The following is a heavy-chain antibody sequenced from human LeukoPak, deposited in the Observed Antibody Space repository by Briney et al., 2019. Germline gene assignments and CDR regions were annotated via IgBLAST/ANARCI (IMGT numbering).Heavy chain of an antibody. CDR3: ARDSKQWLVRYYFDN. CDR2: IYNSGNT. CDR1: GGFITISSNY. D-gene: IGHD6-19*01. J-gene: IGHJ4*02. V-gene: IGHV4-39*07. Sequence: PSETLSLTCTVSGGFITISSNYWGWIRQPPGKGLEWIGSIYNSGNTYYNPSLKSRVTMSVDTSKNQFSLKLSSMTAADTAVYYCARDSKQWLVRYYFDNWGQGIRVTVSS.